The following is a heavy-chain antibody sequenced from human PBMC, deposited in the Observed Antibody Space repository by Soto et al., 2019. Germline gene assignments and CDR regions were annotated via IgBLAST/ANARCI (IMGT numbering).Heavy chain of an antibody. Sequence: SETLSLTCTVSGGSISSYYWSWIRQPPGKGLEWIGYIYYSGSINYNPSLKSRVTISIDTSKNQLSLKLSSVTAADTAVYYCARQRAYNYGFGYFAYWGQGILVTVSS. D-gene: IGHD5-18*01. J-gene: IGHJ4*02. CDR2: IYYSGSI. CDR1: GGSISSYY. CDR3: ARQRAYNYGFGYFAY. V-gene: IGHV4-59*08.